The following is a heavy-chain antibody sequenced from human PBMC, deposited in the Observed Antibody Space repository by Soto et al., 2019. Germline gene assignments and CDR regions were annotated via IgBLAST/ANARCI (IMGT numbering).Heavy chain of an antibody. Sequence: VQLVESGGGVVQPGRSLRLSCAASGFTFSDYAMHWVRQAPGKGLEWVAVVSHDGRNTHYADSVKGRFTISRDSSKNTVSLEMTSLRAEDTAGYYCARGGRQWLVTSDFNYWGQGALVTVSS. V-gene: IGHV3-30*03. CDR2: VSHDGRNT. CDR1: GFTFSDYA. J-gene: IGHJ4*02. CDR3: ARGGRQWLVTSDFNY. D-gene: IGHD6-19*01.